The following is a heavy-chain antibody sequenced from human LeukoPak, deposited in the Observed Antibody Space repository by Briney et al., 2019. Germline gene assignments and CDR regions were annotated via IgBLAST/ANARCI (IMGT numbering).Heavy chain of an antibody. CDR1: GYTFTGYY. V-gene: IGHV1-2*02. J-gene: IGHJ4*02. CDR2: INPKSGGT. Sequence: ASVKVSCMASGYTFTGYYMHWVRQAPGQGLEWMGWINPKSGGTNYAQKFQGRVTMTRDTSISIAYMELSRLRSDDTAVYYCAPSGGVYYFDYWGQGTLVTVSS. D-gene: IGHD3-16*01. CDR3: APSGGVYYFDY.